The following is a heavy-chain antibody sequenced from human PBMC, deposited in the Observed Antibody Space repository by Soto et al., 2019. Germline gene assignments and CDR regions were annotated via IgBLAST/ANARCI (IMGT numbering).Heavy chain of an antibody. CDR1: DGSLSGYQ. Sequence: QVQLQQWGARLLRPSETLSLTCAVYDGSLSGYQWSWIRQPPGKGLEWIGEINHSGSTNYNPSLKSRVTISVDTSKNQFSLKVTSVTDADTAVYYCARRPDGFDVWGQGTMVTVSS. CDR3: ARRPDGFDV. CDR2: INHSGST. D-gene: IGHD6-6*01. J-gene: IGHJ3*01. V-gene: IGHV4-34*01.